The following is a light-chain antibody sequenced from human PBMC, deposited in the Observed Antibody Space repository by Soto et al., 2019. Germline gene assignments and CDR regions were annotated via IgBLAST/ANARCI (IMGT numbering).Light chain of an antibody. CDR3: ATWNDRLAGPI. V-gene: IGLV1-47*01. CDR1: TSNIGSNY. CDR2: RND. J-gene: IGLJ1*01. Sequence: YVLTQPPSASGTPGQRVTISCSGSTSNIGSNYVYWYQQLPGTAPKLLNYRNDQRPAGVPDRFSGSKSGTSASLAISGLRSDDEADYHCATWNDRLAGPIFGTGTRSPS.